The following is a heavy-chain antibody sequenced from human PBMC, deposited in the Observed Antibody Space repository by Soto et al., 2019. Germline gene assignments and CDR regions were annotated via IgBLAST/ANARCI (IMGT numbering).Heavy chain of an antibody. Sequence: ASVKVSCKASGYTFISFGISWVRQAPGQGPEWMGWINSYNGQTNYVQNFQGRVTMTRDTATTTAYMELRSLRPDDTAVYYCARDRGYCSAAGCTSDWFDPWGQGTLVTVSS. CDR1: GYTFISFG. CDR2: INSYNGQT. D-gene: IGHD6-19*01. V-gene: IGHV1-18*01. J-gene: IGHJ5*02. CDR3: ARDRGYCSAAGCTSDWFDP.